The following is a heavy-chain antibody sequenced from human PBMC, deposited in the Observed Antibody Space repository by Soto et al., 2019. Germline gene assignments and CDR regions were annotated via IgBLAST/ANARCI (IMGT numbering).Heavy chain of an antibody. CDR3: ARNGYSYGYGYYYYGMDV. D-gene: IGHD5-18*01. V-gene: IGHV4-39*01. J-gene: IGHJ6*02. CDR1: GGSISSSSYY. Sequence: SETLSLTCTVSGGSISSSSYYWGWIRQPPGKGLEWIGSIYYSGSTYYNPSLKSRVTISVDTSKNQFSLKPSSVTAADTAVYYCARNGYSYGYGYYYYGMDVWGQGTTVTVSS. CDR2: IYYSGST.